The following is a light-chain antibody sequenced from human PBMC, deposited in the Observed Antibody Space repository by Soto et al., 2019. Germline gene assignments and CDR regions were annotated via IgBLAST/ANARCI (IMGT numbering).Light chain of an antibody. J-gene: IGLJ1*01. CDR3: TSPTPGSLYV. Sequence: QSVLTQPASVSGSPGQSITISCTGTSSDVGNYNYVSWYQQYPGRVPKLLIYMVSNRASGVSNRFSGSKSGNTASLTISGLRAEDEADYFCTSPTPGSLYVFGTGTKVTV. V-gene: IGLV2-14*01. CDR1: SSDVGNYNY. CDR2: MVS.